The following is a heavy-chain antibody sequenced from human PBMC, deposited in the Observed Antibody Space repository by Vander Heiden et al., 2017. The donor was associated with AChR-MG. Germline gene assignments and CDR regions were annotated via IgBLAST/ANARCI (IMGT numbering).Heavy chain of an antibody. V-gene: IGHV3-72*01. CDR2: SRNKANSYTT. Sequence: EVQLVESVGGLVQPGGSLRLSCAASGFPFRDHFLDWVRQAPGKGLEWVGRSRNKANSYTTEYAASVKGRFTISRDDSKNSLYLQMNGLKTEDTAVYYCTRFGTSTTTLNYFYGMDVWGQGTTVTVS. CDR1: GFPFRDHF. J-gene: IGHJ6*02. D-gene: IGHD2-2*01. CDR3: TRFGTSTTTLNYFYGMDV.